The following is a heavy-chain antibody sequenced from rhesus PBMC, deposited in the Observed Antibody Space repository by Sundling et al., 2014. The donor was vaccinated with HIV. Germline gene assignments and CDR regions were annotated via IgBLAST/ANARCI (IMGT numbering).Heavy chain of an antibody. CDR2: ISTGGENT. CDR1: GIIFTDYG. J-gene: IGHJ4*01. Sequence: EVQVVETGGGLVHPGGSLKLSCAASGIIFTDYGMAWVRQAPGKGLEWVSAISTGGENTYYADSVKGRFTMSRDTSKNTFSLQMNSLTPDDTGVYFCAIPWSYWSQGVLVTVSS. V-gene: IGHV3-103*01. CDR3: AIPWSY. D-gene: IGHD3-22*01.